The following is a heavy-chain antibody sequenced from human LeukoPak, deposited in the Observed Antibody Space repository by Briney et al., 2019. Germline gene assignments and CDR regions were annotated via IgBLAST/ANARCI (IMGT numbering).Heavy chain of an antibody. D-gene: IGHD2-2*01. Sequence: ASVKVSCTASGGTFSSYAISWVRQAPGQGLEWMGRIIPILGIANYAQKFQGRVTITADKSTSTAYMELSSLRSEDTAVYYRASDIVVVPAALDPWGQGTLVTVSS. CDR2: IIPILGIA. J-gene: IGHJ5*02. V-gene: IGHV1-69*04. CDR1: GGTFSSYA. CDR3: ASDIVVVPAALDP.